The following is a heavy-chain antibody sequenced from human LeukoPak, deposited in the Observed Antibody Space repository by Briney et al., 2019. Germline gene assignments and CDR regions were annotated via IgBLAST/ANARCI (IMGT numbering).Heavy chain of an antibody. CDR1: GGSISSSSYY. D-gene: IGHD1-26*01. V-gene: IGHV4-39*07. CDR2: IYYSGST. CDR3: ARDPTWEDAFDI. J-gene: IGHJ3*02. Sequence: PSETLSLTCTVSGGSISSSSYYWGWIRQPPGKGLEWIGSIYYSGSTYYNPSLKSRVTISVDTSKNQFSLKLSSVTAADTAVYYCARDPTWEDAFDIWGQGTMVTVSS.